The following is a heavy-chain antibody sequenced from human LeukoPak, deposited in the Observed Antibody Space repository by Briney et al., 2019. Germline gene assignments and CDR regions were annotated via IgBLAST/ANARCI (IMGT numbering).Heavy chain of an antibody. V-gene: IGHV4-39*07. Sequence: SETLSLTCTVSGGSISSSSYYWGWIRQPPGKGLEWIGCIYYSGSTYYNPSLKSRVTISVDTSKNQFSLKPSSVTAADTAVYYCARGSSGYYSRWFDPWGQGTLVTVSS. J-gene: IGHJ5*02. CDR3: ARGSSGYYSRWFDP. CDR1: GGSISSSSYY. D-gene: IGHD3-22*01. CDR2: IYYSGST.